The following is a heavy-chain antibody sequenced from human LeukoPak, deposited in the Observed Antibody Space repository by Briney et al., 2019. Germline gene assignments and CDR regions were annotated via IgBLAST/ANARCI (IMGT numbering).Heavy chain of an antibody. CDR3: ARPPYN. V-gene: IGHV3-53*01. CDR2: IYSGGGT. D-gene: IGHD1-14*01. CDR1: GFNVTTTH. Sequence: PGESLKISCAVSGFNVTTTHMTWVRQAPGKGLEWVSFIYSGGGTDYAESVKGRFTISRDNSKNALYLQMNSLRVEDTAMFYCARPPYNWGQGTLVTVSS. J-gene: IGHJ4*02.